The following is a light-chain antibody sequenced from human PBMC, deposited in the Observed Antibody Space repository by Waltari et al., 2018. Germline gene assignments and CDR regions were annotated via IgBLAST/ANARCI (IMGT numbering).Light chain of an antibody. Sequence: QSALTPPASVSGSPGPSLTIPCTGTSSDLGRYNYVSWYQQHSGKAPKLLIYDVSNRPSGVSYRFSGSRSGNTASLTISGLQADDEADYFCSSWTGTSTLVLFGGGTRLTVL. CDR2: DVS. CDR3: SSWTGTSTLVL. V-gene: IGLV2-14*03. CDR1: SSDLGRYNY. J-gene: IGLJ2*01.